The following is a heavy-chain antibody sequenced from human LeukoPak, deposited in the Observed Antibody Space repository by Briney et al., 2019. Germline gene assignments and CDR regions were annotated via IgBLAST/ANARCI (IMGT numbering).Heavy chain of an antibody. Sequence: KPGESLQISCTGFGYIFTTYWIGWVRQMPGKGLEWMGIIYPGDSDARYSPSFQGQVTISVDKSISTAYLQWSSLKASDTAMYYCARQGRIVVVTTTHDAFDIWGQGTMVTVSS. D-gene: IGHD2-21*02. V-gene: IGHV5-51*01. CDR2: IYPGDSDA. J-gene: IGHJ3*02. CDR1: GYIFTTYW. CDR3: ARQGRIVVVTTTHDAFDI.